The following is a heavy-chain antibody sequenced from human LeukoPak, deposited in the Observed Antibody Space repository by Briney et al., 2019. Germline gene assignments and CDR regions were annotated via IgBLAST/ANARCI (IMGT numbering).Heavy chain of an antibody. CDR2: IDWDDDK. V-gene: IGHV2-70*04. CDR3: AREAALTNLNWFDP. D-gene: IGHD6-13*01. Sequence: SGPALVKPTQTLTLTCTFSGFSLSTSGMRVSWIRQPPGKALEWLARIDWDDDKFYSTSLKTRLTISKDTSKNQVVLTMTNMDPVDTATYYCAREAALTNLNWFDPWGQGTLVTVSS. CDR1: GFSLSTSGMR. J-gene: IGHJ5*02.